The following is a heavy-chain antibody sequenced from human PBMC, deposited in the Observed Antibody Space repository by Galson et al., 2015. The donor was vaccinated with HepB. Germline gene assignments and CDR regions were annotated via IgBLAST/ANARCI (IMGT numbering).Heavy chain of an antibody. CDR2: ISSSSSYI. V-gene: IGHV3-21*01. D-gene: IGHD5-18*01. J-gene: IGHJ6*02. CDR1: GFTFSSYS. CDR3: ARDQYLDTAMVFSQKRNYYYGMDV. Sequence: SLRLSCAASGFTFSSYSINWVRQAPGKGLEWVSSISSSSSYIYYADSVKGRFTISRDNAKNSLYLQMNSLRAEDTAVYYCARDQYLDTAMVFSQKRNYYYGMDVWGQGTTVTVSS.